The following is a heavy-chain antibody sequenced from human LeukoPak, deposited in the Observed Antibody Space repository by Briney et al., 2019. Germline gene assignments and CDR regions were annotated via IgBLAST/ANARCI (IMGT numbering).Heavy chain of an antibody. CDR1: GYTFTGYY. CDR3: AGYCSSTSCYGWFDP. J-gene: IGHJ5*02. CDR2: INPNSGGT. Sequence: ASVKVSCKASGYTFTGYYMHWVRQAPGQGLEWMGWINPNSGGTNYAQKFQGRVTMTRDTSISTAYMELSRLRSDDTAVYYCAGYCSSTSCYGWFDPWGQGTLVTVSS. V-gene: IGHV1-2*02. D-gene: IGHD2-2*01.